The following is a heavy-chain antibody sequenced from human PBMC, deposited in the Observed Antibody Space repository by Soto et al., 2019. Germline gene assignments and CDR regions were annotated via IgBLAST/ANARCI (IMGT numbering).Heavy chain of an antibody. CDR1: GFTFSDHA. J-gene: IGHJ4*02. D-gene: IGHD1-26*01. CDR2: IRGDLVTT. Sequence: EMQLLESGGDLVQPGGSLRLSCATSGFTFSDHAMHWVRQAPGEGLEWVSGIRGDLVTTPYADSVKGRFNISRDNSKNTLYLQMNSLKAEDTAIYYCVKEGKMGVEGFDFWGQGTLVTVSS. CDR3: VKEGKMGVEGFDF. V-gene: IGHV3-23*01.